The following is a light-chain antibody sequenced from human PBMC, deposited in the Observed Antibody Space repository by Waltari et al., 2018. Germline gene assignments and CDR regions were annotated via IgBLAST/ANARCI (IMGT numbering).Light chain of an antibody. CDR1: QSVGSSS. Sequence: EIVLKQSPGPASLSPGERVTLSGRASQSVGSSSLAWYQQKPGQAPRLVIYRASRRATGIPDRFSGSGSGTDFSLTISRLEPEDFAVYYCQQHGTLPATFGQGTKVEIK. J-gene: IGKJ1*01. V-gene: IGKV3-20*01. CDR3: QQHGTLPAT. CDR2: RAS.